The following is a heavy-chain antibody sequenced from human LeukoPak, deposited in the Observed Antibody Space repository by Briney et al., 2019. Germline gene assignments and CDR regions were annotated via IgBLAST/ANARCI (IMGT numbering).Heavy chain of an antibody. CDR2: IIPILGIA. D-gene: IGHD2-21*02. CDR3: ARNLAYCGGDSYTLEDY. J-gene: IGHJ4*02. Sequence: SVKVSCKASGGTFSSYAISWVRQAPGQGLEWMGRIIPILGIANYAQKFQGRVTITADKSTSTAYMELSSLRSEDTAVYYCARNLAYCGGDSYTLEDYWGQGTLVTVSS. V-gene: IGHV1-69*04. CDR1: GGTFSSYA.